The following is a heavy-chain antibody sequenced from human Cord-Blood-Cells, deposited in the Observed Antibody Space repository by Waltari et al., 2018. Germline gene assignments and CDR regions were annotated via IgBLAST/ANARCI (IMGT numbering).Heavy chain of an antibody. CDR3: ARVLPRYYDFWSGYNWFDP. J-gene: IGHJ5*02. CDR1: GGSFSGYY. CDR2: INHSGTT. Sequence: QVQLQQWGAGLLKPSETLSLTCAVYGGSFSGYYWSWIRQPPGKGLEWIGEINHSGTTNYNPTLKSRVTISVDTSKNQLSLKLSCVTAADTAVYYCARVLPRYYDFWSGYNWFDPWGQGTLVTVSS. V-gene: IGHV4-34*01. D-gene: IGHD3-3*01.